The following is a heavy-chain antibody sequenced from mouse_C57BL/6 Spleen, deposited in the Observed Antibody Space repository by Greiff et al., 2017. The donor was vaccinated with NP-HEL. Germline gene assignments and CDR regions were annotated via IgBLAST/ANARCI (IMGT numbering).Heavy chain of an antibody. D-gene: IGHD1-1*01. J-gene: IGHJ2*01. V-gene: IGHV14-1*01. CDR1: GFNIKDYY. CDR3: TNTAYYYGSSSFDY. Sequence: EVQLQQSGAELVRPGASVKLSCTASGFNIKDYYMHWVKQRPEQGLEWIGRIDPEDGDTEYAPKFQGKATMTADTSSNTAYLQLSSLTSEDTAVYYCTNTAYYYGSSSFDYWGQGTTLTVSS. CDR2: IDPEDGDT.